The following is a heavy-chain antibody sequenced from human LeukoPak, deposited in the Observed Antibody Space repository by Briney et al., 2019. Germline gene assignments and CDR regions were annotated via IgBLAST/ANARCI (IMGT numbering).Heavy chain of an antibody. CDR3: ARALDYYGSGSYYGMDV. CDR1: GGTFSSYA. J-gene: IGHJ6*02. V-gene: IGHV1-69*04. Sequence: SVKVSCKASGGTFSSYAISWVRQAPGRGLEWMGRIIPILGIANYAQKFQGRVTITADKSTSTAYMELSSLRSEDTAVYYCARALDYYGSGSYYGMDVWGQGTTVTVSS. CDR2: IIPILGIA. D-gene: IGHD3-10*01.